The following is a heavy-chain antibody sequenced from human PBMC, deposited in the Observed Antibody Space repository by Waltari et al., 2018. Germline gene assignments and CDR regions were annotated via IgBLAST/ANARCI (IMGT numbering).Heavy chain of an antibody. CDR3: ARGDATPPYYYFHS. CDR1: GDTFSLYA. J-gene: IGHJ4*02. V-gene: IGHV1-69*11. CDR2: IIPILGAT. D-gene: IGHD2-15*01. Sequence: QVHLAQSGAEVRKPGSSVQVSCKASGDTFSLYAMAWVRQAPGQGLEWMGGIIPILGATNYAQKFQGRVTITADESTSTAYMELSSLRSEDTALYFCARGDATPPYYYFHSWGQGTLVTVSS.